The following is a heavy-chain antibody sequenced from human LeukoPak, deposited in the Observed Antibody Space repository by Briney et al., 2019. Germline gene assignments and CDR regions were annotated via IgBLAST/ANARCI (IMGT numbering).Heavy chain of an antibody. V-gene: IGHV3-23*01. J-gene: IGHJ4*02. CDR1: GFTFSIYA. D-gene: IGHD3-22*01. Sequence: TGGSLRLSCAASGFTFSIYAMSWVRQAPGKGLEWVSVISGSGGSTYYADSVKGRFTISRDNSKNTLYLQMNSLRAEDTAVYYCAKGAVYYDSSGYYRIDYWGQGTLVTVSS. CDR2: ISGSGGST. CDR3: AKGAVYYDSSGYYRIDY.